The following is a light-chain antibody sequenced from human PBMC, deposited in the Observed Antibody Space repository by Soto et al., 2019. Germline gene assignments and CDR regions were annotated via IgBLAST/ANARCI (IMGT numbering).Light chain of an antibody. V-gene: IGLV2-11*01. CDR3: CSYTGTYTWV. J-gene: IGLJ3*02. Sequence: QSVLTQPRSVSGSPGQSVTISCTGTNSDVGGYNYVSWYQQHPGKAPKFMIYDVNKRPSGVPDRFSGSKSGNTASLTISGLQAEDEADYYCCSYTGTYTWVFGGGTKLTVL. CDR2: DVN. CDR1: NSDVGGYNY.